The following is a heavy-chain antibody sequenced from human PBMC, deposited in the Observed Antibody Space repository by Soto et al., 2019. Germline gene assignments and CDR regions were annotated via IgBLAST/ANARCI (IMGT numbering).Heavy chain of an antibody. Sequence: QVHLEQSGAEVKKAGASVKISCKASGYSFAAYYINWVRQVSGQGLEWMGWINPNTGVTDYAQKFQGRVTLTRDTSIKTAYLDLTSLRSDATAVYYCAKIYTWNEWQGGSDYWGQGTLLTVSS. J-gene: IGHJ4*02. V-gene: IGHV1-2*02. CDR2: INPNTGVT. CDR1: GYSFAAYY. CDR3: AKIYTWNEWQGGSDY. D-gene: IGHD3-3*01.